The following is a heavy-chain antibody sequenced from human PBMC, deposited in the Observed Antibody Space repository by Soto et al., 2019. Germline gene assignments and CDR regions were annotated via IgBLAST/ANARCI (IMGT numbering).Heavy chain of an antibody. V-gene: IGHV1-69*13. CDR3: ANVNDSYSDY. J-gene: IGHJ4*02. CDR2: IIPIFGTA. D-gene: IGHD1-1*01. CDR1: GGTFSSYA. Sequence: SVKVSCRASGGTFSSYAISWVRQAPGQGLEWMGGIIPIFGTANYAQKFQGRVTITADESTSTAYMELSSLRSEDTAVYYCANVNDSYSDYWGQGTLVTVSS.